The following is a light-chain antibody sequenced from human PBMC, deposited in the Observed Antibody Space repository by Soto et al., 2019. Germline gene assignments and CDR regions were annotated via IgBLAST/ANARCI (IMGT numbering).Light chain of an antibody. J-gene: IGKJ5*01. Sequence: EIVLTQSPATLSLSPGERATLSCRASQSVSSYLAWYQQKPGQAPRLLIYDASNRATGIPARFSGSGSGTDFTLTISSLAPEDFAVYYCQLSSTFGQGTRLEIK. CDR1: QSVSSY. CDR3: QLSST. V-gene: IGKV3-11*01. CDR2: DAS.